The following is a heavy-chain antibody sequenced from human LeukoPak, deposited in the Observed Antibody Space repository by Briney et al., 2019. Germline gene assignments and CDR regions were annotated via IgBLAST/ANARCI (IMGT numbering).Heavy chain of an antibody. Sequence: SETLSLTCTVSGFSISSSNYYWGWIRQPPGKGLEWIGSISYSGSTYYTPSLKSRVTISVDTSKNQFSLKLSSVTATDTAVYYCARRGSSAYYWYFDLWGRGTLVTVSS. V-gene: IGHV4-39*01. J-gene: IGHJ2*01. D-gene: IGHD3-22*01. CDR1: GFSISSSNYY. CDR3: ARRGSSAYYWYFDL. CDR2: ISYSGST.